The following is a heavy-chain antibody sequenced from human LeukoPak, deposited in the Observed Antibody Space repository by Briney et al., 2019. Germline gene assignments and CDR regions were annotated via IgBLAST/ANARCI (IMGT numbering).Heavy chain of an antibody. CDR1: GYSFTSYW. CDR2: IYPGDSDT. CDR3: ARLSDAAGVDY. Sequence: GESLKISCKGSGYSFTSYWIGWVRQMPGKGLEWTGIIYPGDSDTRYSPSFQGQVTISADKSITTAYLQWRSLKASDTAMYYCARLSDAAGVDYWGQGTLVTVSS. V-gene: IGHV5-51*01. J-gene: IGHJ4*02. D-gene: IGHD6-13*01.